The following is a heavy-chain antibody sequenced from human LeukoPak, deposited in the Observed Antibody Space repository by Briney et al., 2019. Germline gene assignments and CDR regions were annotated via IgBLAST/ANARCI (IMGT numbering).Heavy chain of an antibody. CDR3: AKDPSPKYYYDSSGYYFDY. Sequence: PGGSLRLSCAASGFTFTSYGMSWFRQAPGKGLEWVSSITYSGGNTYYADSVKGRFTISRDNSKNTLYLQMNSLRAEDTAVYYCAKDPSPKYYYDSSGYYFDYWGQGTLVTVSS. CDR1: GFTFTSYG. D-gene: IGHD3-22*01. CDR2: ITYSGGNT. J-gene: IGHJ4*02. V-gene: IGHV3-23*01.